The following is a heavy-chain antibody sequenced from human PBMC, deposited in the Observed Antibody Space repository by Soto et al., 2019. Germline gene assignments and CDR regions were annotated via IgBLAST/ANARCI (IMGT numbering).Heavy chain of an antibody. CDR1: VFTFSSYA. CDR2: ISGSGGST. Sequence: GWSLRLSCASSVFTFSSYAMRWVRQAPGKGLEWVSAISGSGGSTYYADSVKGRFTISRDNSKNTLYLQMNSLRAEDTAVYYCAKVPQKQTTGGYWGQGTLVTVSS. CDR3: AKVPQKQTTGGY. D-gene: IGHD4-17*01. V-gene: IGHV3-23*01. J-gene: IGHJ4*02.